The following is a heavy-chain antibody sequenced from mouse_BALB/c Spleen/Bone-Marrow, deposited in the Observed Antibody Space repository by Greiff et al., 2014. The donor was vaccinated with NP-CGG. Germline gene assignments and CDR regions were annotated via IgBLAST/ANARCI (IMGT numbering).Heavy chain of an antibody. CDR3: ARGRFAY. Sequence: EVQLQQSGPELVKPGASVKISCKTSGYTFTDYTIHWVKQSPGKSLEWIGNINPNIGGTTYNQKFKGKATLTLDKSSRTAYMELRSLASEDSAVYYCARGRFAYWGQGTLVTVSA. CDR1: GYTFTDYT. J-gene: IGHJ3*01. V-gene: IGHV1-22*01. CDR2: INPNIGGT.